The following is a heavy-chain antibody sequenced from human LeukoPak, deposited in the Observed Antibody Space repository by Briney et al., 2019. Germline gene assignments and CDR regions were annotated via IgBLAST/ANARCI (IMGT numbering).Heavy chain of an antibody. D-gene: IGHD3-22*01. J-gene: IGHJ4*02. CDR3: ARVEYYDGSGYYF. CDR1: GYTFTGYY. Sequence: ASVKVSCKASGYTFTGYYMHWVRQAPGQGLEWMGWINSNSGGTNYAQKFQGRVTMTRDTSISTAYMELSRLRSDDTAVYYCARVEYYDGSGYYFWGQGTLVPVSS. V-gene: IGHV1-2*02. CDR2: INSNSGGT.